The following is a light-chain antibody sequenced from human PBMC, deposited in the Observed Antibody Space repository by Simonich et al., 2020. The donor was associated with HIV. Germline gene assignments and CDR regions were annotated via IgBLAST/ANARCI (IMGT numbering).Light chain of an antibody. Sequence: DFVMTQSPDSLAVSLGERATINCKSSQSVLYSSNNKYYLDWFQQKPGQPPKLLIYLASTRESGVPDRFSGSVSGTDFTLTISSLQAEDVAVYYCQQYYSTPTWTFGQGTKVEIK. CDR3: QQYYSTPTWT. V-gene: IGKV4-1*01. CDR2: LAS. CDR1: QSVLYSSNNKYY. J-gene: IGKJ1*01.